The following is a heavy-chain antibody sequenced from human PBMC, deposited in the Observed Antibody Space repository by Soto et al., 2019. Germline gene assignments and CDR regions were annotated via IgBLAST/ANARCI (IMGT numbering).Heavy chain of an antibody. J-gene: IGHJ6*02. V-gene: IGHV1-69*01. CDR3: ASYDGTLVRGGRSSPYEMDV. Sequence: QVLLVQSGPEVKKPVSSVKVSCKASGGTFNNYAINWVRQAPGKGLEWLGGIIPTFGKGNQAQKFQGRVTITADESTTTAYTELNSLRSEDTAIYYCASYDGTLVRGGRSSPYEMDVWGQGTTVIVSS. CDR2: IIPTFGKG. D-gene: IGHD3-10*01. CDR1: GGTFNNYA.